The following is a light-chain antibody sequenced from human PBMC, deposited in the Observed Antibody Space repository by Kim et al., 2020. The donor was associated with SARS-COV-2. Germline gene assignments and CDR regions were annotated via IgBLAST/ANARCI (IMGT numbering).Light chain of an antibody. CDR2: EDE. CDR1: DSTLGTNY. J-gene: IGLJ3*02. Sequence: QSVLTQPPSVSAAPGQKVTISCLGTDSTLGTNYVSWYRHIPGSAPKLIIFEDESRPAGIPDRFSGSKSDTSATLAITGLQTGDEAEYYCATWHDRLSIGVFGGGTQLTVL. V-gene: IGLV1-51*01. CDR3: ATWHDRLSIGV.